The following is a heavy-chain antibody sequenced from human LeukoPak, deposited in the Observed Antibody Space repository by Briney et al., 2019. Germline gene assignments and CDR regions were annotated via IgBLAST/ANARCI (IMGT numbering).Heavy chain of an antibody. Sequence: ASVKVSCKASGYTFTGYYMHWVRQAPGQGLEWMGWINPNSGGTNYAQKFQGRVTMTRDTSISTAYMELSRLRSDDTAVYYCARDDYAIEYYIDVWGKGTTVTVSS. J-gene: IGHJ6*03. D-gene: IGHD4-17*01. CDR2: INPNSGGT. CDR3: ARDDYAIEYYIDV. CDR1: GYTFTGYY. V-gene: IGHV1-2*02.